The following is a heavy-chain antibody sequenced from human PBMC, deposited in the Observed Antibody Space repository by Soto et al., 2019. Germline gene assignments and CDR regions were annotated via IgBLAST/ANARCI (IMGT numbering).Heavy chain of an antibody. CDR1: GFSLTASGEG. CDR3: ARRVIGHATRQIEY. V-gene: IGHV2-5*01. J-gene: IGHJ4*02. D-gene: IGHD1-1*01. CDR2: IFWNGDK. Sequence: QITLKESGPTLVKPTQTLTLTCTFSGFSLTASGEGVAWIRQPPGQALEWLALIFWNGDKFYSSSLKSRLTITKDTSKIDGVLTMTNMDTVNAATYFCARRVIGHATRQIEYWGQGTLVTVSS.